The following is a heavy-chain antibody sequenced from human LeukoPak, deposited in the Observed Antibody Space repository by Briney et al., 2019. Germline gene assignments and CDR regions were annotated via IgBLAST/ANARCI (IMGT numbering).Heavy chain of an antibody. CDR3: ARDLFPGCSSTSCYSMDV. J-gene: IGHJ6*04. Sequence: PGGSLRLSCAASGFTFTNYWMTWVRQAPGKGLEFVANINQDESVKNYVDSVKGRFTISRDNAENSLYLQMNSLRAEDTAVYYCARDLFPGCSSTSCYSMDVWGKGTTVTVSS. D-gene: IGHD2-2*01. CDR2: INQDESVK. V-gene: IGHV3-7*01. CDR1: GFTFTNYW.